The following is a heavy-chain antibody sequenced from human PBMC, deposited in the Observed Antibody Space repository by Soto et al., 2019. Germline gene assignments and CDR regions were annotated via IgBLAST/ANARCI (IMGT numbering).Heavy chain of an antibody. D-gene: IGHD2-2*01. V-gene: IGHV1-18*01. CDR3: ARDHCSSTSCYRGFEAFDI. Sequence: ASVKVSCKASGYTFTSYGISWVRQAPGQGLEWMGWISAYNGNTNYAQKLQGRVTMTTDTSTSTAYMELRSLRSDDTAVYYCARDHCSSTSCYRGFEAFDIWGQGTMVTVSS. CDR2: ISAYNGNT. CDR1: GYTFTSYG. J-gene: IGHJ3*02.